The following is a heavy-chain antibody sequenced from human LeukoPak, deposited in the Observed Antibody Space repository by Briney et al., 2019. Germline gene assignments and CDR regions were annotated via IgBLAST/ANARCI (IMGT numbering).Heavy chain of an antibody. V-gene: IGHV4-59*12. Sequence: SETLSLTCTVSGGSISSYYWSWIRQPPGKGLEWIGYIYYSGSTNYNPSLKSRVTISVDKSKNQFSLKLSSVTAADTAVYYCARGQDCSSSSCYVDGNWLGPWGQGTLVTVSS. CDR2: IYYSGST. CDR1: GGSISSYY. D-gene: IGHD2-2*01. CDR3: ARGQDCSSSSCYVDGNWLGP. J-gene: IGHJ5*02.